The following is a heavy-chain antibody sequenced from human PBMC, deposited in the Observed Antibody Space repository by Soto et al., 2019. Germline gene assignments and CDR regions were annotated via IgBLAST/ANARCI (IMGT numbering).Heavy chain of an antibody. CDR2: ISYDGSNQ. V-gene: IGHV3-30-3*01. CDR3: ARGDREDIAVVVGVRPGEYGVDV. Sequence: QVQLVESGGGVVQPGRSLRLSCAASGFTFRSYAMHWVRQAPGKGLECVAVISYDGSNQFYRDYVKGRFTISRDNSKKTLYLQINSLRYEDTAVYYCARGDREDIAVVVGVRPGEYGVDVWGQGTTVTVS. D-gene: IGHD2-15*01. CDR1: GFTFRSYA. J-gene: IGHJ6*02.